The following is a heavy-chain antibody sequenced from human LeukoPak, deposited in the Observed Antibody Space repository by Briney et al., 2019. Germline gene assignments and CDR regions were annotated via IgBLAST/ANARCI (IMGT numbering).Heavy chain of an antibody. V-gene: IGHV4-34*01. CDR2: INHSGST. D-gene: IGHD3-3*01. CDR1: GGSFSGYY. Sequence: SETLSLTCAVYGGSFSGYYWSWIRQPPGKGLEWIGEINHSGSTNYNPSLKSRVTISVDTSKNQFSLKLSSVTAADTAVYYCARGRRLLYRLNTMSLVFDYWGQGTLVTVSS. J-gene: IGHJ4*02. CDR3: ARGRRLLYRLNTMSLVFDY.